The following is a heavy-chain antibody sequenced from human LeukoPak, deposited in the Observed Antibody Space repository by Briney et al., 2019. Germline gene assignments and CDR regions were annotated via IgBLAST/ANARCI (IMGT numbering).Heavy chain of an antibody. Sequence: SETLSLTCAVYGGSFSGYYWSWIRQPPGKGLEWIGYIYYSGSTNYNPSLKSRVTISVDTSKNQFSLKLSSVTAADTAVYYCARERGDYYYGMDVWGQGTTVTVSS. CDR1: GGSFSGYY. V-gene: IGHV4-59*01. CDR3: ARERGDYYYGMDV. CDR2: IYYSGST. J-gene: IGHJ6*02.